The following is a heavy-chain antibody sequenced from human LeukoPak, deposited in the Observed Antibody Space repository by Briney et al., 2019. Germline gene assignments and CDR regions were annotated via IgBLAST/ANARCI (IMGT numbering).Heavy chain of an antibody. CDR1: GYSFTSYC. J-gene: IGHJ5*02. Sequence: GESLKISCQGLGYSFTSYCIGWVRQMPGKGMEWMGVIYPGDSRVRYNPSFQGQVTISVDKCTRTAYLQWVSLKASDTAMYYCACRDLSSTWSFPWGQGTLVTVSS. D-gene: IGHD6-13*01. V-gene: IGHV5-51*01. CDR2: IYPGDSRV. CDR3: ACRDLSSTWSFP.